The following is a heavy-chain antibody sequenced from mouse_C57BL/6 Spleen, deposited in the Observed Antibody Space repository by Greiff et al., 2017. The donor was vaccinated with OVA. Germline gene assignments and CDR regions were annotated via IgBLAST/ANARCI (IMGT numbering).Heavy chain of an antibody. CDR2: INPNNGGT. CDR3: ARSDYYYGSSYYYYAMDY. Sequence: EVQLQQSGPELVKPGASVKISCKASGYTFTDYYMNWVKQSHGKSLEWIGDINPNNGGTSYNQKFKGKATLTVDKSSSTAYMELRSLTSEDSAVYYCARSDYYYGSSYYYYAMDYWGQGTSVTVSS. V-gene: IGHV1-26*01. D-gene: IGHD1-1*01. J-gene: IGHJ4*01. CDR1: GYTFTDYY.